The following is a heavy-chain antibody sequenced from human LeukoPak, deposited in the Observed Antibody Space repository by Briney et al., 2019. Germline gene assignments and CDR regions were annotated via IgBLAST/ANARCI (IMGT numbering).Heavy chain of an antibody. V-gene: IGHV3-74*01. CDR1: GFSFSDFW. Sequence: PGGSLRLSCVASGFSFSDFWMHWVRQAPGKGLEFVSRIESDGSSISYADSVKGRFTASRDNAKNTLYLQMDSRRVEDTAVYYCGRDRFGDIDYWGQGTLATVSS. D-gene: IGHD3-10*01. CDR3: GRDRFGDIDY. CDR2: IESDGSSI. J-gene: IGHJ4*02.